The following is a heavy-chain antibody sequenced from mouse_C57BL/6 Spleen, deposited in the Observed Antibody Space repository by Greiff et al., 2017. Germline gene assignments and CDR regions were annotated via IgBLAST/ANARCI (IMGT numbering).Heavy chain of an antibody. V-gene: IGHV1-4*01. CDR3: ARGCYWYFDV. Sequence: QVQLQQPGAELARPGASVKMSCKASGYTFTSYTMPWVKQRPGQGLEWIGYINPSSGYTKYNQKFKDKATLTADKSSSTAYMQLSSLTSEDSAVYYCARGCYWYFDVWGTGTTVTVSS. J-gene: IGHJ1*03. CDR2: INPSSGYT. CDR1: GYTFTSYT.